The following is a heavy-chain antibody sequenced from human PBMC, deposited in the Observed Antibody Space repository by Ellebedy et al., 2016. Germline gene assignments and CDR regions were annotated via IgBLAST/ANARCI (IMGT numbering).Heavy chain of an antibody. CDR2: ISGSGGST. CDR1: GFTFSSYA. V-gene: IGHV3-23*01. D-gene: IGHD3-22*01. Sequence: GESLKISXAASGFTFSSYAMSWVRQAPGKGLEWVSAISGSGGSTYYADSVKGRFTISRDNSKNTLYLQMNSLRAEDTAVYYCAKEKDDSSGYYYLDYWGQGTLVTVSS. J-gene: IGHJ4*02. CDR3: AKEKDDSSGYYYLDY.